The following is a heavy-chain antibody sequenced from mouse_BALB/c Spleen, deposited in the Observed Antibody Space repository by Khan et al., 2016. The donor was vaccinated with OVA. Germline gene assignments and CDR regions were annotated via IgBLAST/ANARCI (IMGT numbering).Heavy chain of an antibody. D-gene: IGHD2-1*01. CDR3: ARGNWAWFAY. J-gene: IGHJ3*01. CDR1: GFTFSSFG. V-gene: IGHV5-17*02. Sequence: EVHLVESGGGLVQPGGSRKPSCAASGFTFSSFGMHWVRQAPEKGLEWVAYISSDSITLYYADTVKGRVTISRDNPRNTLFLQMTSLRSEDTAIYYCARGNWAWFAYWGQGTLVTVSA. CDR2: ISSDSITL.